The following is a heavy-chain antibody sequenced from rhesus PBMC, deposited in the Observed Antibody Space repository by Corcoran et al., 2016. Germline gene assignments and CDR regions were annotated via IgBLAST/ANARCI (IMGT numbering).Heavy chain of an antibody. CDR3: ARQPSGSYYYFDY. Sequence: QVQLQESGPGLVKPSETLSLPCAVSGGSICGYWWVWCRAPPGKGLEWIGRIRSGGSTNYNPSLKSRVTISIDTSKNQFSLKLSSVTAADTAVYYCARQPSGSYYYFDYWGQGVLVTVSS. J-gene: IGHJ4*01. V-gene: IGHV4-160*01. D-gene: IGHD3-16*01. CDR1: GGSICGYW. CDR2: IRSGGST.